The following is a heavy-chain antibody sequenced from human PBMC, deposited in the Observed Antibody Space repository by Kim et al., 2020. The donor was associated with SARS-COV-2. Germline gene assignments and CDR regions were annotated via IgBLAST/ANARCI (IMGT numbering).Heavy chain of an antibody. CDR3: ARHAHFGDYFDY. CDR1: GGSISGSY. J-gene: IGHJ4*02. Sequence: SETLSLTCTVSGGSISGSYWSWIRQTPGKGLEWIGCIYHSGNTKYNPSLKSRITISVDTSKNQFSLKLSSVTAADAAVYYCARHAHFGDYFDYWVQGTLV. D-gene: IGHD4-17*01. V-gene: IGHV4-59*08. CDR2: IYHSGNT.